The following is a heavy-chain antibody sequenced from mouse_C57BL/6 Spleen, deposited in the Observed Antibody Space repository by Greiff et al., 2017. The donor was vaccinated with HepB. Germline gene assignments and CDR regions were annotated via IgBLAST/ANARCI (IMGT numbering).Heavy chain of an antibody. J-gene: IGHJ3*01. CDR2: IDPSDSYT. V-gene: IGHV1-50*01. Sequence: QVQLQQSGAELVKPGASVKLSCKASGYTFTSYWMQWVKQRPGQGLEWIGEIDPSDSYTNYNQKFKGKATLTVDTSSSTAYMQLSSLTSEDSAVYYCARESKGAYWGQGTLVTVSA. CDR3: ARESKGAY. CDR1: GYTFTSYW. D-gene: IGHD2-5*01.